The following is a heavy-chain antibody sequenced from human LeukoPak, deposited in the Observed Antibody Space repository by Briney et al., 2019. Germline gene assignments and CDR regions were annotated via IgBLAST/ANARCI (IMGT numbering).Heavy chain of an antibody. J-gene: IGHJ4*02. CDR1: GFTFSSYG. V-gene: IGHV3-33*01. CDR2: IWYDGSNK. CDR3: ARDLLGSGSYFDY. D-gene: IGHD3-22*01. Sequence: GGSLRLSCAASGFTFSSYGKHWVRQAPGKGLEWVAVIWYDGSNKYYADSVKGRFTISRDNSKNTLYLQMNSLRAEDTAVYYCARDLLGSGSYFDYWGQGTLVTVSS.